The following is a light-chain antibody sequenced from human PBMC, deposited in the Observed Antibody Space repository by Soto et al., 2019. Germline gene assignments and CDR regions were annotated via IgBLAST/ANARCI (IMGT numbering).Light chain of an antibody. CDR3: SSYAASNNFYFV. CDR1: SSDVGGYNY. V-gene: IGLV2-8*01. Sequence: QSALTQAPSASGSPGQSVTISCTGTSSDVGGYNYVSWYQQYPGRAPKLRIYEVTKRPSGVPDRFSGSKSGNTASLTVSGLQAEDEADYYCSSYAASNNFYFVFGGGTKLTVL. CDR2: EVT. J-gene: IGLJ3*02.